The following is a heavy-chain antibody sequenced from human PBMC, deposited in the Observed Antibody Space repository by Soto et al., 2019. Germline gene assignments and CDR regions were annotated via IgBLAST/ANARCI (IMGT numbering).Heavy chain of an antibody. CDR3: ARGVVA. CDR2: ISPSGSP. CDR1: GASVNSGGYC. Sequence: SETLSLTSPVPGASVNSGGYCWSWIRKPPGKWREWFGSISPSGSPAYKPSLKSRVTIXGDRSNNQISLALSSVTAADKDAYYGARGVVAWRQGPVVT. J-gene: IGHJ5*02. V-gene: IGHV4-30-2*01. D-gene: IGHD2-8*01.